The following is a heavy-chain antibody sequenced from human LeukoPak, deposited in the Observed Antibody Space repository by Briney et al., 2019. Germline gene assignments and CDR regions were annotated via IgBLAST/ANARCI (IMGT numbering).Heavy chain of an antibody. CDR1: GLTFSSHS. CDR2: ISSGSGTI. V-gene: IGHV3-48*02. CDR3: AREAIKDY. J-gene: IGHJ4*02. Sequence: GGSLRLSCEVSGLTFSSHSMNCVRQAPGKGLDWVSYISSGSGTIYYADSVKGRFTIARDDAKNSLYLQMSSLRDEDTAVYYCAREAIKDYWGQGTLVTVSS.